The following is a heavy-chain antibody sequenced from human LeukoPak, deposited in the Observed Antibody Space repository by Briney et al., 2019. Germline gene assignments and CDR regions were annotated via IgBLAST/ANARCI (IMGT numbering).Heavy chain of an antibody. CDR1: GYTFTSYG. Sequence: ASVKVSCKASGYTFTSYGISWVRQAPGQGLEWMGWISAYNGNTNYAQKLQGRVTMTTDTSTSTAYMELRSLRSDDTAVYYCARNYRRRLWFGELLLRGDIDAFDIWGQGTMVTVSS. CDR3: ARNYRRRLWFGELLLRGDIDAFDI. D-gene: IGHD3-10*01. J-gene: IGHJ3*02. V-gene: IGHV1-18*04. CDR2: ISAYNGNT.